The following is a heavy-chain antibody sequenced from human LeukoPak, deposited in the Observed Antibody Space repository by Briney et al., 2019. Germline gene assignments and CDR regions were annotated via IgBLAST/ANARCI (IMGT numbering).Heavy chain of an antibody. V-gene: IGHV5-51*01. CDR2: IWPHDSTT. J-gene: IGHJ4*02. Sequence: GESLKISCRGSGYIFTSYWIDWVRQRPGKGLEWMGIIWPHDSTTRYSPSFQGQVTISADKSISNAYLQWSSLEASDTAVYFCARCDPYSTAPLLYWGQGTLVTVSS. D-gene: IGHD5-18*01. CDR1: GYIFTSYW. CDR3: ARCDPYSTAPLLY.